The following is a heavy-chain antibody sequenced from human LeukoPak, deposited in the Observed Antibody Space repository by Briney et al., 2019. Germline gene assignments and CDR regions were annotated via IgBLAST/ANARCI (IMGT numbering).Heavy chain of an antibody. CDR1: GFTLSSYA. CDR2: ISVSGNT. D-gene: IGHD3-10*01. CDR3: ARVDGSGMYYYYYYMDV. J-gene: IGHJ6*03. V-gene: IGHV3-23*01. Sequence: GGSLRLSCAASGFTLSSYAMSWVRQAPGKGLEWVSAISVSGNTYHADSVKGRFTISRDNAKNSLYLQMNSLRAEDTALYHCARVDGSGMYYYYYYMDVWGKGTTVTISS.